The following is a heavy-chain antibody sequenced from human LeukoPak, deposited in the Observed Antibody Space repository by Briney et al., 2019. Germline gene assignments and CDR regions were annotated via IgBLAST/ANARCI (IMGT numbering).Heavy chain of an antibody. J-gene: IGHJ6*03. D-gene: IGHD6-13*01. CDR3: ARVSSSWPTRYYYYMDV. CDR2: IYYSGST. Sequence: SETLSLTCTVSGGSISSSSYYWGWIRQPPGKGLEWIGSIYYSGSTYYNPSLKSRVTISVDTSKYQFSLKLSSVTAADTAVYYCARVSSSWPTRYYYYMDVWGKGTTVTVSS. V-gene: IGHV4-39*07. CDR1: GGSISSSSYY.